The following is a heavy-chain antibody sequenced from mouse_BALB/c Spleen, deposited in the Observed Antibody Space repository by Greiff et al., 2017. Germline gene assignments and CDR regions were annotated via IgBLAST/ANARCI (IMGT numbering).Heavy chain of an antibody. CDR1: GYTFTSYY. V-gene: IGHV1S81*02. D-gene: IGHD2-14*01. CDR2: INPSNGGT. J-gene: IGHJ4*01. CDR3: TRDRYDVNYAMDY. Sequence: QVQLKESGAELVKPGASVKLSCKASGYTFTSYYMYWVKQRPGQGLEWIGEINPSNGGTNFNEKFKSKATLTVDKSSSTAYMQLSSLTSEDSAVYYCTRDRYDVNYAMDYWGQGTSVTVSS.